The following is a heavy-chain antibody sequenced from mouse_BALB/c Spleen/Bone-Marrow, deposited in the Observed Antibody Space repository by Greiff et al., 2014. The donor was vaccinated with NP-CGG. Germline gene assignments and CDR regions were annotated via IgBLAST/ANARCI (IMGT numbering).Heavy chain of an antibody. CDR2: FNPNNGGT. V-gene: IGHV1-22*01. D-gene: IGHD1-1*02. CDR1: GYSFTDYT. Sequence: VQLQQFGPELVKPGSSVKMSCKTSGYSFTDYTIHWVKQSHGKSLEWIGDFNPNNGGTDYNQKFQDKATLTVDKSYRTAFMEFRSLTFEDSAVYYCARARWYDYWGQGTTLTVSS. J-gene: IGHJ2*01. CDR3: ARARWYDY.